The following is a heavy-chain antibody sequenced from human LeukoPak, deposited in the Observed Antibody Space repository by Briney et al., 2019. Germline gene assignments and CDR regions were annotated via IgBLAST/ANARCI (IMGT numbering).Heavy chain of an antibody. Sequence: AGESLKISCKGSGYSFTSYWISWVRQMPGKGLEWMGRIDPSDSYTNYSPSFQGHVTISADKSISTAYLQWSSLKASDTAMYYCAGSFLITGTGQYAFDIWGQGTMVTVSS. CDR1: GYSFTSYW. J-gene: IGHJ3*02. CDR3: AGSFLITGTGQYAFDI. V-gene: IGHV5-10-1*01. D-gene: IGHD3-22*01. CDR2: IDPSDSYT.